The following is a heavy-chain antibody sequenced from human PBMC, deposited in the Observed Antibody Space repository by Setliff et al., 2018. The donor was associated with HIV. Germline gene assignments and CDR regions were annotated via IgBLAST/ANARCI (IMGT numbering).Heavy chain of an antibody. V-gene: IGHV3-15*07. CDR1: GFTFSNAW. Sequence: PGGSLRLSCAASGFTFSNAWMNWVRQAPGKGLEWVGRIKSKTDGGTADYAAPVRGRFTFSRDDSKNTVYLQMNSLKTEDTAVYYFATAPGYYDSSPFDWWGPGTLVTVSS. CDR2: IKSKTDGGTA. CDR3: ATAPGYYDSSPFDW. D-gene: IGHD3-22*01. J-gene: IGHJ4*02.